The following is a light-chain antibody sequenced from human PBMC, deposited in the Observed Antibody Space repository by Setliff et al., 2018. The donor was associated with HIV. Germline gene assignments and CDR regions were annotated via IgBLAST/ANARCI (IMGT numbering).Light chain of an antibody. CDR3: QVWDSSSDHHV. J-gene: IGLJ1*01. Sequence: LTQPPSVSVAPGKTARITCGGNNIGSKSVHWYQQKPGQAPVLVVYDNGDRPSGIPERFSGSNSGNTATLTISRVEAGDEADYYCQVWDSSSDHHVFGTGTKVTVL. CDR1: NIGSKS. CDR2: DNG. V-gene: IGLV3-21*03.